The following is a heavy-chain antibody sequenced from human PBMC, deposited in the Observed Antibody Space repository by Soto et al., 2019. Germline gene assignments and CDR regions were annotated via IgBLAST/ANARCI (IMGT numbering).Heavy chain of an antibody. CDR2: IWYDGSNK. CDR3: ARELPGGAFDI. J-gene: IGHJ3*02. Sequence: GGSLRLSCAASGFTFSSYGMHWVRQAPGKGLEWVAVIWYDGSNKYYADSVKGRFTISRDNSKNTLYLQMNSLRAEDTAVYYCARELPGGAFDIWGQGTMVTVSS. D-gene: IGHD3-10*01. CDR1: GFTFSSYG. V-gene: IGHV3-33*01.